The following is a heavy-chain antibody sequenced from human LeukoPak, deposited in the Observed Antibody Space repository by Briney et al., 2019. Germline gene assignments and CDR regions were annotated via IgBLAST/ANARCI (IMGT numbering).Heavy chain of an antibody. CDR3: AKDFRPGVVVITGIDAFDI. CDR2: ISWDGGST. J-gene: IGHJ3*02. D-gene: IGHD3-22*01. Sequence: GGSLRHSCAASGFTFDDYAMHWVRQAPGKGLEWVSLISWDGGSTYYADSVKGRFTISRDNSKNSLYLQMNSLRAEDTALYYCAKDFRPGVVVITGIDAFDIWGQGTMVTVSS. V-gene: IGHV3-43D*03. CDR1: GFTFDDYA.